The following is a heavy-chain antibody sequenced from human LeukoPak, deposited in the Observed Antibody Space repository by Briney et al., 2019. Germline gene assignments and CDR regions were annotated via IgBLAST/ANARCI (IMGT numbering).Heavy chain of an antibody. CDR3: PIHIADSNGILSTFDV. J-gene: IGHJ3*01. D-gene: IGHD6-25*01. CDR2: IYPGDSDT. V-gene: IGHV5-51*01. CDR1: RNSFTNYW. Sequence: ESLKISCQGSRNSFTNYWIAWVRQMPGKGLEWMGTIYPGDSDTRYSPSFQGQVTISVDKSISTAYLQWSSLKASDTAVYYCPIHIADSNGILSTFDVWGKGTMVTVSS.